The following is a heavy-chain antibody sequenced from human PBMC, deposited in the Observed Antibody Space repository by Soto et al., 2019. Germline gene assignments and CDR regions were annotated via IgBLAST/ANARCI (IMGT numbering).Heavy chain of an antibody. CDR3: ARSDYGDRLDY. CDR1: GFTFSSYG. V-gene: IGHV3-21*01. Sequence: GGSLRLSCAASGFTFSSYGMNWVRQAPGKGLEWVSSISSSRTHIYYADSVKGRFTISRDNAKNSLYLQMNSLRAEDTAVYYCARSDYGDRLDYWGQGTLVTVSS. D-gene: IGHD4-17*01. CDR2: ISSSRTHI. J-gene: IGHJ4*02.